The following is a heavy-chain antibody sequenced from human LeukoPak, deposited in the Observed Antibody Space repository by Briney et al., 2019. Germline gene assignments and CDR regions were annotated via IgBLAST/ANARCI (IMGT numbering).Heavy chain of an antibody. Sequence: PGRSLRLFCAASGFTFSSYAMHWVRQAPGKGLEWVTVISYDGSNKYYADSVKGRFTISRDNSKNTLYLQMNSLRAEDTAVYYCARDLIVGATGYYGMDVWGQGTTVTVSS. J-gene: IGHJ6*02. CDR3: ARDLIVGATGYYGMDV. CDR2: ISYDGSNK. CDR1: GFTFSSYA. V-gene: IGHV3-30-3*01. D-gene: IGHD1-26*01.